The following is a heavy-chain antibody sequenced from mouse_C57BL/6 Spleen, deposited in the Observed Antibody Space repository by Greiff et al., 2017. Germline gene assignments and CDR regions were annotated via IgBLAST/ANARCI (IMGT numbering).Heavy chain of an antibody. J-gene: IGHJ1*03. CDR1: GYAFSSSW. CDR3: ARSYYYGSSQYVDV. D-gene: IGHD1-1*01. V-gene: IGHV1-82*01. CDR2: IYPGDGDT. Sequence: VQLQQSGPELVKPGASVKISCKASGYAFSSSWMNWVKQRPGKGLEWIGRIYPGDGDTNYNGKFKGKATLTADKSSSTAYMQLSSLTSEDSAVYFCARSYYYGSSQYVDVWGTGTTVTVSS.